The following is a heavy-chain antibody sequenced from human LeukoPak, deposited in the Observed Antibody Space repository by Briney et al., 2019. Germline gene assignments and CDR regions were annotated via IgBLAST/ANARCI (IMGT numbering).Heavy chain of an antibody. Sequence: SETLSLTCTVSGGSISSSSYYWGWIRQPPGKGLEWIGSIYYSGSTYYNPSLKSRVTISVDTSKNQFSLKLSSVTAADTAVCYCARDREWKPFDYWGQGTLVTVSS. CDR2: IYYSGST. CDR1: GGSISSSSYY. J-gene: IGHJ4*02. CDR3: ARDREWKPFDY. D-gene: IGHD3-3*01. V-gene: IGHV4-39*07.